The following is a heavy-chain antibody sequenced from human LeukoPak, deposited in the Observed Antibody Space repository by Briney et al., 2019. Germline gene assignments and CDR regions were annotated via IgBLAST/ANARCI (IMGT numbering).Heavy chain of an antibody. CDR1: AFTFSNYG. J-gene: IGHJ6*02. Sequence: GGSLRLSCAASAFTFSNYGMHWVRQAPGKGLEWVAVISYDGSHEYYGDSVKGRFTISRDNSRNTLFLQMNSLRTEDTAVYYCAKDLRPMVRGVTYGMDVWGQGTTVTVSS. CDR3: AKDLRPMVRGVTYGMDV. CDR2: ISYDGSHE. V-gene: IGHV3-30*18. D-gene: IGHD3-10*01.